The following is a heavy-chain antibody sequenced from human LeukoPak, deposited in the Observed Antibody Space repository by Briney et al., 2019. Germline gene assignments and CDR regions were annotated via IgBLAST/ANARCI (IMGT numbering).Heavy chain of an antibody. D-gene: IGHD5-12*01. Sequence: GGSLRLSCAASAFTFRIYWMTWVRQAPGKGLEWVAKIKPDGSEKYYVDSVKGRFTVSRDNAKNSLDLQMNSLRAEDTAVYYCATDQMRCGYSDSSCIDHWGQGILVTVSS. CDR1: AFTFRIYW. CDR3: ATDQMRCGYSDSSCIDH. J-gene: IGHJ4*02. V-gene: IGHV3-7*01. CDR2: IKPDGSEK.